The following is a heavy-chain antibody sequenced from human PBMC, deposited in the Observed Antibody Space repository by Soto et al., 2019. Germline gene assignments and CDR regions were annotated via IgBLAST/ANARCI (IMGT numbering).Heavy chain of an antibody. J-gene: IGHJ6*03. CDR2: INPNGGAT. CDR3: ARERGGATATLDYYYFYINV. V-gene: IGHV1-2*02. D-gene: IGHD5-12*01. Sequence: VQLAQSGAEVKKPGASVKVSCKTSGDSFNDYYIHWVRQAPGQGLEWMGWINPNGGATKYAQKLQGRVTVTSDTCIRTVYTELSSLRSDDTTVYYCARERGGATATLDYYYFYINVWGKGTTVTVSS. CDR1: GDSFNDYY.